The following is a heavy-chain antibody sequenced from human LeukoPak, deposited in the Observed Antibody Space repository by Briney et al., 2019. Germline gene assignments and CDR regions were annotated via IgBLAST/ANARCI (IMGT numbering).Heavy chain of an antibody. CDR2: INPNSGGT. CDR1: GYTFTGYY. J-gene: IGHJ5*02. Sequence: GSVKVSCKASGYTFTGYYMHWVRQAPGQGLEWMGWINPNSGGTNYAQKFQGRVTMTRDTSISTAYMELSSLTSDDTAVYFCANSFGSGFLDRTPLIFDPRGQGTLVTVSS. D-gene: IGHD3/OR15-3a*01. V-gene: IGHV1-2*02. CDR3: ANSFGSGFLDRTPLIFDP.